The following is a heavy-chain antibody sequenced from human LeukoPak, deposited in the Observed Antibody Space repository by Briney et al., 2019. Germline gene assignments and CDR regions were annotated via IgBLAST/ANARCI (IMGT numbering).Heavy chain of an antibody. V-gene: IGHV4-38-2*01. D-gene: IGHD6-19*01. J-gene: IGHJ4*02. Sequence: PSETLSLTCVVSGFRISRTHFWGWIRQAPWREMEWLGSVFHTGITYYNPSVRGRVTISVDTSNNQFSLNLYSATAADTAVYYCTRVAAGNTMFDFWGRGTLVAVSS. CDR2: VFHTGIT. CDR1: GFRISRTHF. CDR3: TRVAAGNTMFDF.